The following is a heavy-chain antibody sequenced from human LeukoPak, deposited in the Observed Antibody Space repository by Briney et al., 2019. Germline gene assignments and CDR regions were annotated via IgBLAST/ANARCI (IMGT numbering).Heavy chain of an antibody. CDR2: ISYDGSNK. J-gene: IGHJ4*02. Sequence: GRSLRLSCAASGFTFSSYGMPWVRQAPGKGLEWVAVISYDGSNKYYADSVKGRFTISRDNSKNTLYLQMNSLRAEDTAVYYCAKDLGLLFDYWGQGTLVTVSS. CDR3: AKDLGLLFDY. CDR1: GFTFSSYG. D-gene: IGHD5-18*01. V-gene: IGHV3-30*18.